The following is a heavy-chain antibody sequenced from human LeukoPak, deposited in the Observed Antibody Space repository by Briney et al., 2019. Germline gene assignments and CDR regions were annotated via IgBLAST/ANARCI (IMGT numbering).Heavy chain of an antibody. D-gene: IGHD3-3*01. J-gene: IGHJ5*02. CDR1: GFTFSSYW. CDR3: ARLRPFWSSYVGNWFDP. V-gene: IGHV3-74*01. Sequence: GGSLRLSCAASGFTFSSYWMHWVRQAPGKGLVWVSRINSDGSSTSYADSVKGRFTISRDNAKNTLYLQMKSLRAEDTAVYYCARLRPFWSSYVGNWFDPWGQGTLVTVSS. CDR2: INSDGSST.